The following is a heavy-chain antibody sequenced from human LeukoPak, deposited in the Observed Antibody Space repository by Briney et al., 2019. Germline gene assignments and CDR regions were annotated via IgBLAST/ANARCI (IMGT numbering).Heavy chain of an antibody. J-gene: IGHJ4*02. Sequence: SETLSLTRPVSGGSIRSYYWSWIRQPPGNGLEWIWYIYYSGSTIYNPPLKSLVTISVDKSKTQYSLKLSSVTAADTAFYYCARGPPFDDSESHLDYWGQGTLVTVSS. V-gene: IGHV4-59*01. D-gene: IGHD3-10*01. CDR3: ARGPPFDDSESHLDY. CDR1: GGSIRSYY. CDR2: IYYSGST.